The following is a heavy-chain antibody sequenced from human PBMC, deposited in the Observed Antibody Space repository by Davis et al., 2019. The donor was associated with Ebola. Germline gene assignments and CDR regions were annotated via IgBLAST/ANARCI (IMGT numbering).Heavy chain of an antibody. Sequence: GESLKISCAASGFTVSSNYMSWVRQAPGKGLEWVSVIYSGGSTYYADSVKGRFTISRANSKNTLYLQMNSLRAEDTAVYYCARAPFYGSGYYDYYYGMDVWGQGTTVTVSS. CDR1: GFTVSSNY. J-gene: IGHJ6*02. CDR2: IYSGGST. CDR3: ARAPFYGSGYYDYYYGMDV. V-gene: IGHV3-66*01. D-gene: IGHD3-3*01.